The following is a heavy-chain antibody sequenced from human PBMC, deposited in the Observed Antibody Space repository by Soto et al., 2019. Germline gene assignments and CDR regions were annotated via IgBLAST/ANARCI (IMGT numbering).Heavy chain of an antibody. J-gene: IGHJ3*02. D-gene: IGHD3-10*01. V-gene: IGHV4-59*01. CDR2: IYYSGST. Sequence: PSEILSLTCTVSGGSISSYYWSWIRQPPGKGLEWIGYIYYSGSTNYNPSLKSRVTISVDTSKNQFSLKLSSVTAADTAVYYCARVWGGAFDIWGQGTMVTVS. CDR3: ARVWGGAFDI. CDR1: GGSISSYY.